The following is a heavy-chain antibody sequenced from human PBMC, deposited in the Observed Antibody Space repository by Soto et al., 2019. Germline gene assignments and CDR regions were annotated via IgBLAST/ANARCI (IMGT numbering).Heavy chain of an antibody. V-gene: IGHV1-2*02. CDR1: GYTFTDYY. J-gene: IGHJ4*02. CDR2: INANNGFT. Sequence: QVQLVQSGAEVKKPGASVKVSCKTSGYTFTDYYIHCVRQAPGQGLEWIGWINANNGFTDYAQKFQDRFTMTRDTSINTAYMEVNSLRSDDTALYFCARDHRTGSYSVWGQGILVTVSS. CDR3: ARDHRTGSYSV. D-gene: IGHD1-26*01.